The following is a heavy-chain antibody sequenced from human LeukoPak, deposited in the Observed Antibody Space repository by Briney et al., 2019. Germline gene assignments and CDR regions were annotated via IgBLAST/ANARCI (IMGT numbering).Heavy chain of an antibody. V-gene: IGHV3-21*01. CDR3: ARHGDSDAFDI. Sequence: GRSLRLSCAASGFTFSSYAMHWVRQAPGKGLEWVSSISSSRSYIYYADSVKGRFTISRDNAKNSLYLQMNSLRAEDTAVYYCARHGDSDAFDIWGQGTMVTVSS. CDR2: ISSSRSYI. CDR1: GFTFSSYA. D-gene: IGHD4-17*01. J-gene: IGHJ3*02.